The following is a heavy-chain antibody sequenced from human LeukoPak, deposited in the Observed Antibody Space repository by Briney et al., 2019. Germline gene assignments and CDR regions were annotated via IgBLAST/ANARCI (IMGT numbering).Heavy chain of an antibody. CDR2: INPSGGGT. V-gene: IGHV1-46*01. J-gene: IGHJ6*02. D-gene: IGHD3/OR15-3a*01. CDR3: ARDFHGTQYYYGMDV. CDR1: GYTFTSYY. Sequence: ASVKVSCKASGYTFTSYYMHWVRQASGQGLEWMGIINPSGGGTSYAQKFQGRVTMTRDTSTSTVYMELSSLRSEDTAVYYCARDFHGTQYYYGMDVWGQGTTVTVSS.